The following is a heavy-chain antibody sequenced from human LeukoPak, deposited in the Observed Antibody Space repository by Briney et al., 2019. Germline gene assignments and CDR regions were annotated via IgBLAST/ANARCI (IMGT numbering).Heavy chain of an antibody. CDR3: ARGYSSSWGNWFDP. CDR1: GDSVSSNSAA. V-gene: IGHV6-1*01. Sequence: SQTLSLTCAISGDSVSSNSAAWNWLRQSPSRGLEWLGRTYYRSKWYNDYAVSVKSRITINPDTSKDQFSLQLNSVAPEDTAVYYCARGYSSSWGNWFDPWGQGTLVTVSS. CDR2: TYYRSKWYN. J-gene: IGHJ5*02. D-gene: IGHD6-13*01.